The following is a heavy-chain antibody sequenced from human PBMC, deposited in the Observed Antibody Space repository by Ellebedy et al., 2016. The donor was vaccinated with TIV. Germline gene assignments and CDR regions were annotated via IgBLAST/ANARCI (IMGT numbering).Heavy chain of an antibody. CDR1: GGSISSYF. Sequence: SETLSLXXTVSGGSISSYFWSWIRQPPGRGLEWIGYIYSSGRTNYNPSLKGRVTMSVDTSKNQFSLRLSSETAADTAVYYCARTTAFDVWGQGTMVTVSS. CDR2: IYSSGRT. D-gene: IGHD1-14*01. CDR3: ARTTAFDV. V-gene: IGHV4-59*01. J-gene: IGHJ3*01.